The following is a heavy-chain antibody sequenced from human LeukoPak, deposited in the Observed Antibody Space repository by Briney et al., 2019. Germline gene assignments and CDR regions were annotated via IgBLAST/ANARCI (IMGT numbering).Heavy chain of an antibody. D-gene: IGHD5-12*01. CDR1: GFTFSSYA. V-gene: IGHV3-30*04. Sequence: GGSLRLSCAASGFTFSSYAMHWVRQAPGKGLEWVAVISYDGSNKYYADSVKGRFTISRDNSKNTLYLQMNSLRAEDTAVYYCARPRGYSGYRDAFDIWGQGTMVTVSS. J-gene: IGHJ3*02. CDR3: ARPRGYSGYRDAFDI. CDR2: ISYDGSNK.